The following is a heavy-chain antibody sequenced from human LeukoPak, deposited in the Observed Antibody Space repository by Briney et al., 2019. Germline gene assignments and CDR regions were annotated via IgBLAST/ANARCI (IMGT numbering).Heavy chain of an antibody. V-gene: IGHV4-39*01. CDR3: TRSTRAARQPFDY. D-gene: IGHD6-6*01. J-gene: IGHJ4*02. Sequence: PSETLSLTCTVSGGSISSSNYFWGWIRQPPGKGLEWIGSKYYSGSTYYNPSLQSRVTISVDTSKNQFSLKLSSVTAADTAVYYCTRSTRAARQPFDYWGQGTLVTVSS. CDR2: KYYSGST. CDR1: GGSISSSNYF.